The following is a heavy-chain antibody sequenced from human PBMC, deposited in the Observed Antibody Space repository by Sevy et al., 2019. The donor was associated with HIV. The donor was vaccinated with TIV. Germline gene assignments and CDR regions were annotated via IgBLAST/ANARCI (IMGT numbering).Heavy chain of an antibody. CDR1: GFSFSSYS. J-gene: IGHJ4*02. Sequence: GGSLRLSCAASGFSFSSYSMNWVSQAPGKGLEWVSSISSSSSYIYYADSVKGRFTISRDNAKNSLYLQMNSLRAEDTAVYYCARRYSSIKSAASDYWGQGTLVTVSS. CDR2: ISSSSSYI. D-gene: IGHD2-21*01. CDR3: ARRYSSIKSAASDY. V-gene: IGHV3-21*01.